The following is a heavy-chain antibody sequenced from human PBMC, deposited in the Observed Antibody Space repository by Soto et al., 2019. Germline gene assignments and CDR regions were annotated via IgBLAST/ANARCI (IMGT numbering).Heavy chain of an antibody. J-gene: IGHJ4*02. Sequence: QVQLVQSGAEVKKPGASVKVSCRASGYTFTSYGISWVRQAPGQGLEWMGWISAYNGNTNYAQKPQXXXTXPTDTSTSTAYMEMRSLRSDDTAVYYCARALPPTDYWGQGTLVTVSS. CDR1: GYTFTSYG. CDR3: ARALPPTDY. V-gene: IGHV1-18*01. CDR2: ISAYNGNT.